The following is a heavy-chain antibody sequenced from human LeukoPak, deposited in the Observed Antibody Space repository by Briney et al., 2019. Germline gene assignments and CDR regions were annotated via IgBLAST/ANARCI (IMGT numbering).Heavy chain of an antibody. D-gene: IGHD3-22*01. V-gene: IGHV5-10-1*01. CDR3: VRQPPGVYDTTQNWFDP. J-gene: IGHJ5*02. CDR2: IAPSDSYT. Sequence: GESLKISCKGSGYSFTTNWIGWVRQMPGKGLEWMGRIAPSDSYTNYNPSFEGHVTMSVEKSITTVYLQWSSLKASDTAMYYCVRQPPGVYDTTQNWFDPWGQGTLVTVSS. CDR1: GYSFTTNW.